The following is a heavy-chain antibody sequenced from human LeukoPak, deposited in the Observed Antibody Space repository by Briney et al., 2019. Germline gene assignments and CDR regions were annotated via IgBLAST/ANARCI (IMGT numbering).Heavy chain of an antibody. CDR3: ARDLYPSRGSYFDY. V-gene: IGHV1-69*13. CDR2: IIPIFGTA. D-gene: IGHD3-10*01. J-gene: IGHJ4*02. Sequence: GASVKVSCKASGYTFSSHGITWVRQAPGQGLEWMGGIIPIFGTANYAQKFQGRVTITADESTSTAYMELSSLRSEDTAVYYCARDLYPSRGSYFDYWGQGTLVTVSS. CDR1: GYTFSSHG.